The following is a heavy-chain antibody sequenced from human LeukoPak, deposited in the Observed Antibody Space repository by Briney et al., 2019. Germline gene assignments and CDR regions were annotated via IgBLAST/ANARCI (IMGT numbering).Heavy chain of an antibody. V-gene: IGHV3-23*01. CDR3: AKTYDSTDY. D-gene: IGHD3-22*01. CDR2: ISGSGSRR. Sequence: GGSLRLSCAASGFTFSKYGMNWVRQAPGKGLEWVSNISGSGSRRYYVDSVKGRFTISRDNSKNTLHLQMNSLRAEDTAIYYCAKTYDSTDYWGQGTLVTVSS. CDR1: GFTFSKYG. J-gene: IGHJ4*02.